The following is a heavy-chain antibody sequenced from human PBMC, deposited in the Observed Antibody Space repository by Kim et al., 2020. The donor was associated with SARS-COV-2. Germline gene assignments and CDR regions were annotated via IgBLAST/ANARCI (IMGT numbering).Heavy chain of an antibody. D-gene: IGHD3-10*01. CDR1: GGSIASEGHY. Sequence: SETLSLTCSVSGGSIASEGHYWTWIRQHPGKGLEWIGYIYYSGSTYHNPSLKSRVSISVDTSSNQFSLELKSVTAADTAAYYCASGTYSGSGASYKSWY. CDR3: ASGTYSGSGASYKSWY. CDR2: IYYSGST. J-gene: IGHJ2*01. V-gene: IGHV4-31*03.